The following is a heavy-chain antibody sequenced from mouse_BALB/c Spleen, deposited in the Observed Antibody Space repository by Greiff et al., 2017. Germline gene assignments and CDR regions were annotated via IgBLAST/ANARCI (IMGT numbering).Heavy chain of an antibody. J-gene: IGHJ2*01. CDR3: ARRYGSSYYFDY. CDR1: GFTFSSFG. CDR2: ISSGSSTI. V-gene: IGHV5-17*02. Sequence: EVQGVESGGGLVQPGGSRKLSCAASGFTFSSFGMHWVRQAPEKGLEWVAYISSGSSTIYYADTVKGRFTISRDNPKNTLFLQMTSLRSEDTAMYYCARRYGSSYYFDYWGQGTTLTVSS. D-gene: IGHD1-1*01.